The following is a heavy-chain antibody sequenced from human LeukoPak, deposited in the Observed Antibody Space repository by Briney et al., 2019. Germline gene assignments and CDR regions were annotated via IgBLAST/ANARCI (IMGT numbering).Heavy chain of an antibody. D-gene: IGHD2-2*01. J-gene: IGHJ4*02. V-gene: IGHV4-34*01. CDR3: ARVTDHRDIVVVPAALDY. Sequence: SRVTISVDTSKNQFSLKLSSVTAADTAVCYCARVTDHRDIVVVPAALDYWGQGTLVTVSS.